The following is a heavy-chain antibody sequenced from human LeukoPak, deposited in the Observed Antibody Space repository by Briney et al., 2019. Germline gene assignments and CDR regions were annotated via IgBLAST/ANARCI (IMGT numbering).Heavy chain of an antibody. J-gene: IGHJ4*02. CDR3: ARWDCSGGSCYSGPGFDY. V-gene: IGHV4-4*07. CDR2: INTSGST. CDR1: GGSISSYY. D-gene: IGHD2-15*01. Sequence: SETLSLTCTVSGGSISSYYWSWIRQPAGKGLEWIGRINTSGSTNYNPSLKSRVTISVDTSKNQFSLKLSSVTAADTAVYYCARWDCSGGSCYSGPGFDYWGQGTLVTVSS.